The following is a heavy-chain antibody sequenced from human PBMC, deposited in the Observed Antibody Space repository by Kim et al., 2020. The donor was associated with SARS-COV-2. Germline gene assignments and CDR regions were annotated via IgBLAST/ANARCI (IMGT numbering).Heavy chain of an antibody. CDR1: GYSFTSYW. CDR3: AKWYSSSWVGGNWFDP. CDR2: IYPGDSDT. V-gene: IGHV5-51*01. Sequence: GASLKISCKGSGYSFTSYWIGWVRQMPGKGLEWMGIIYPGDSDTRYSPSFQGQVTISADKSISTAYLQWSSLKASDTAMYYCAKWYSSSWVGGNWFDPWGQGTLVTVSS. J-gene: IGHJ5*02. D-gene: IGHD6-13*01.